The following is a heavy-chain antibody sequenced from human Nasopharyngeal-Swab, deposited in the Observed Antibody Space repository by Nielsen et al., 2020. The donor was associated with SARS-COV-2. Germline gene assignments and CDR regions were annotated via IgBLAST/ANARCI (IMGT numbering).Heavy chain of an antibody. V-gene: IGHV1-46*01. CDR1: GYTFTDYG. Sequence: ASVKVSCRASGYTFTDYGTNWVRPAPGQGLEWMGLIFSRSDTTGLAHIFKGRVTMTWDTSTNTVYMELSSLTSDDTAVYFCAREAPSTFFFDSWGQGTLLTVSS. CDR2: IFSRSDTT. J-gene: IGHJ4*02. D-gene: IGHD1-1*01. CDR3: AREAPSTFFFDS.